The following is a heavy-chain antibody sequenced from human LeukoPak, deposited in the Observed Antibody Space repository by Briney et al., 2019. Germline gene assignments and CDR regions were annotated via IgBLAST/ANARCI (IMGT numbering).Heavy chain of an antibody. Sequence: GGSLRLSCAASGFTFSSYSMNWVRQAPGKGPEWVSSIITSSSYIYYADSVKGQFTISRVNAKNSLYLQMNSLRAEDTAVYYCARDPGSIVVVPAAIRFDYWGQGTLVTVSS. CDR2: IITSSSYI. J-gene: IGHJ4*02. CDR1: GFTFSSYS. V-gene: IGHV3-21*01. D-gene: IGHD2-2*01. CDR3: ARDPGSIVVVPAAIRFDY.